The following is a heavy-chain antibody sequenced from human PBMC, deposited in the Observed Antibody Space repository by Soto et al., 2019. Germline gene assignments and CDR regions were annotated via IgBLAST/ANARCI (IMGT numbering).Heavy chain of an antibody. J-gene: IGHJ5*02. CDR2: ISSSGSTI. D-gene: IGHD6-19*01. CDR3: ERVSFMAGIAP. V-gene: IGHV3-48*03. Sequence: EVQLVESGGGLVQPGGSLRLSCAASGFTFSSYEMNWVHQAPGKGLEWVSYISSSGSTIYYADSVKGRFTISRDNAKNSLYLQMHSLRAEDTAVYYCERVSFMAGIAPWGQGTLVTVSS. CDR1: GFTFSSYE.